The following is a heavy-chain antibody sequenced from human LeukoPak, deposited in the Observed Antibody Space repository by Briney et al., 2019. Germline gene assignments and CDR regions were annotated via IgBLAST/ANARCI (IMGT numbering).Heavy chain of an antibody. Sequence: SQTLSLTCAISGDNVSSNSATWNWIRQSPSRGLEWLGRTYYRSRWYNDYAVSVKSRMTIIPDTSKNQFSLQLNPVTPDDTALYYCAGDRGVGAAVFFDYWGLGTLVTVSS. CDR1: GDNVSSNSAT. J-gene: IGHJ4*02. CDR3: AGDRGVGAAVFFDY. CDR2: TYYRSRWYN. V-gene: IGHV6-1*01. D-gene: IGHD6-13*01.